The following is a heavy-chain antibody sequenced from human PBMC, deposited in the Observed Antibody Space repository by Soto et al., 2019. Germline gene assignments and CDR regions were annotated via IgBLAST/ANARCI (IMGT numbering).Heavy chain of an antibody. Sequence: SVKVSSKAFGGTFSSYAICWVRQAPGQGLEWMGGIIPMFDSTNYAQKFQGRVTITADESTSTAFMELSSLRSEDTAVYYCARRGVVTAVRDIAYYYYGLDVWGQGTTVTVSS. J-gene: IGHJ6*02. D-gene: IGHD2-21*02. CDR3: ARRGVVTAVRDIAYYYYGLDV. V-gene: IGHV1-69*13. CDR2: IIPMFDST. CDR1: GGTFSSYA.